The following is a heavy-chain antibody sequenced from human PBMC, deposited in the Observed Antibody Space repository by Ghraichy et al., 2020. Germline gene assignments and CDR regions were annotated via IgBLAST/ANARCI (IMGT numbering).Heavy chain of an antibody. D-gene: IGHD2-2*01. CDR3: ARALEYQLLSWSEYYYGMDV. CDR1: GFTFSSYS. V-gene: IGHV3-48*02. CDR2: ISSSSSTI. Sequence: GGSLRLSCAASGFTFSSYSMNWVRQAPGKGLEWVSYISSSSSTIYYADSVKGRFTISRDNAKNSLYLQMNSLRDEDTAVYYCARALEYQLLSWSEYYYGMDVWGQGTTVTVSS. J-gene: IGHJ6*02.